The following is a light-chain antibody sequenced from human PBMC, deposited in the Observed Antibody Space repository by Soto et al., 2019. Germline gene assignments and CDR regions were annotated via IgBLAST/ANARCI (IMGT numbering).Light chain of an antibody. CDR2: AAS. CDR1: QGVSSY. CDR3: QQLNSYPLT. J-gene: IGKJ4*01. Sequence: DIQLTQSPSFLSASVGDRVTITCRASQGVSSYLAWYQQKPGKAPKLLIYAASTLQSGVLSRFSGSGSGTEFTLTISSLQPEDFVTYYCQQLNSYPLTFGGGTKVEIK. V-gene: IGKV1-9*01.